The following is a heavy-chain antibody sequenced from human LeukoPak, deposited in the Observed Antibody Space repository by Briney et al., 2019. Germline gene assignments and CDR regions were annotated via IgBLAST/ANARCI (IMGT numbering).Heavy chain of an antibody. CDR1: GYTFTYYV. Sequence: ASVKVSCKTSGYTFTYYVISWVRQAPGQGLEWMGWINAYNGNTNDAQKFQGKVTMTTDTSTSTAYMELRSLRSDDTAVYYCARGEKPYDYWGQGTLVSVSS. D-gene: IGHD1-26*01. CDR2: INAYNGNT. V-gene: IGHV1-18*01. CDR3: ARGEKPYDY. J-gene: IGHJ4*02.